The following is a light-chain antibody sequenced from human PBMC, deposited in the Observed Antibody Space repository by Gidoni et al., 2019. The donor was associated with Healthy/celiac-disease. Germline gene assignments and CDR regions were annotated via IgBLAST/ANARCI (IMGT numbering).Light chain of an antibody. V-gene: IGKV3-15*01. CDR2: GAS. J-gene: IGKJ4*01. CDR3: QQYNNWPSLT. CDR1: QSVSSN. Sequence: EIVMTQSPATLSVSPGERATLSCRASQSVSSNLAWYQQKPGQAPRLLIYGASTSATGIPARFSGSGSGTEFTLTISSLQSEDFAVYYCQQYNNWPSLTFXGXTKVEIK.